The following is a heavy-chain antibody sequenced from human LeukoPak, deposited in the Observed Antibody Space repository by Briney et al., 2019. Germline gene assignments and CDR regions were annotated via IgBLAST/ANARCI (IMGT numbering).Heavy chain of an antibody. CDR1: GGSISSGDYY. V-gene: IGHV4-30-4*01. Sequence: PPETLSLTCTVSGGSISSGDYYWSWIRQPPGEGLEWIGYIYYSGSTYYNPSLKSRVTISVDTSKNQFSLKLSSVTAADTAVYYCARDLLNEGNHLDYWGQGTLVTVSS. CDR3: ARDLLNEGNHLDY. CDR2: IYYSGST. J-gene: IGHJ4*02. D-gene: IGHD4-23*01.